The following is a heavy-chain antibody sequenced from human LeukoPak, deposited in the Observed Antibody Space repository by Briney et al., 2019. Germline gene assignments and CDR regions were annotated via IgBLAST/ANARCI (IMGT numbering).Heavy chain of an antibody. Sequence: PSETLSLTCAVYGGSFSGYYWSWIRQPPGKGLEWIGGINHSGSTNYNPSLKSRVTISVDTSKNQFSLKLSSVTAADTAVYYCARGQYYYDSSGYCDYWGQGTLVTVSS. CDR3: ARGQYYYDSSGYCDY. CDR2: INHSGST. CDR1: GGSFSGYY. J-gene: IGHJ4*02. D-gene: IGHD3-22*01. V-gene: IGHV4-34*01.